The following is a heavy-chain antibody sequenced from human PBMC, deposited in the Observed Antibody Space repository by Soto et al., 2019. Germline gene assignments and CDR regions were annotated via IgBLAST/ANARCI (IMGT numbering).Heavy chain of an antibody. D-gene: IGHD3-9*01. J-gene: IGHJ4*02. CDR3: AKVFMTGYSIFDY. CDR1: GFTFSSYA. V-gene: IGHV3-23*01. CDR2: FSDRGGTT. Sequence: EVQLLESGGGLVQPGGSLRLSCAASGFTFSSYAMSWVRQAPGKGLEWVSGFSDRGGTTHYAGSVKGRFTISRDNSKNTLYLQMNSLRVEDTAVYYCAKVFMTGYSIFDYWGRGTLVTVSS.